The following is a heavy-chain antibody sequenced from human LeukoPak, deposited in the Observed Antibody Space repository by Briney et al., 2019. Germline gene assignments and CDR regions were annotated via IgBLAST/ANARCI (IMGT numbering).Heavy chain of an antibody. J-gene: IGHJ4*02. Sequence: PGGSLRLSCAASGFTFGTTAMSWVRQAPGKGLEWVSTISGYGASTYYADSVKGRFTFSRDNAKNTLYLQMNSLRAEDTAVYYCARDRGYTQDYWGQGTLVTVSS. CDR3: ARDRGYTQDY. V-gene: IGHV3-23*01. CDR2: ISGYGAST. CDR1: GFTFGTTA. D-gene: IGHD5-12*01.